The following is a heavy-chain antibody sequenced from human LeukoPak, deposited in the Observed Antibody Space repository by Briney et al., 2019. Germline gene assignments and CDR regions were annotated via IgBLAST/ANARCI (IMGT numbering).Heavy chain of an antibody. J-gene: IGHJ4*02. Sequence: GASVKDSCKASGYMFTGHFLHWVRQAPGQGFEWMGWINPNSGGANHAQKFQGRVTMTGDTSISTAYMELTRLRSDDTAMYYCARALRTNILTTDYWGQGTLVTVSS. CDR2: INPNSGGA. CDR1: GYMFTGHF. D-gene: IGHD3-9*01. V-gene: IGHV1-2*02. CDR3: ARALRTNILTTDY.